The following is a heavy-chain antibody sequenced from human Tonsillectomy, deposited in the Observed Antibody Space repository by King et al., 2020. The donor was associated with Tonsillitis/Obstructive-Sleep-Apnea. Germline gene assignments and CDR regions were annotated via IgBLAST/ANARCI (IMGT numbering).Heavy chain of an antibody. Sequence: VQLVESGAEVKKPGASVKVSCKASGYTFAAYYIHWVRQAPGQGLEWMGWINPNSDGTKYAQKFQGRVTMASDTSISTAYMELSRLRSDDTAVYYCVREGNTWFDPWGQGTLVTVSS. CDR1: GYTFAAYY. CDR3: VREGNTWFDP. CDR2: INPNSDGT. V-gene: IGHV1-2*02. J-gene: IGHJ5*02. D-gene: IGHD3-10*01.